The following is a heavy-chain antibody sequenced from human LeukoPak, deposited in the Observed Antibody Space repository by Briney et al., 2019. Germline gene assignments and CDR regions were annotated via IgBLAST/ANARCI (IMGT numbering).Heavy chain of an antibody. D-gene: IGHD6-19*01. Sequence: KTSGTLSLTCSVSGGSISSTNWWSWVRQPPGKGLEWIGEIYHSGSTNYNPSLKSRVTILVDKSKNQFSLKLSSVTAADTAVYYCAGDYSSGWPTYYYYGMDVWGQGTTVTVSS. J-gene: IGHJ6*02. CDR2: IYHSGST. V-gene: IGHV4-4*02. CDR1: GGSISSTNW. CDR3: AGDYSSGWPTYYYYGMDV.